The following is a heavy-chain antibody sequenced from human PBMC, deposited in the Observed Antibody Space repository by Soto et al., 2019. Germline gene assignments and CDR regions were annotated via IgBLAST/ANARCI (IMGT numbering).Heavy chain of an antibody. V-gene: IGHV4-34*01. Sequence: PXETLYLTFVVYGGSFSGYYWSWIRQPPGKGLEWIGEINHSGSTNYNPSLKSRVTISVDTSKNQFSLKLSSVTAAATAVYYCARRRFSIGWGKYFDYRGQEALVTVS. CDR2: INHSGST. D-gene: IGHD6-19*01. J-gene: IGHJ4*02. CDR1: GGSFSGYY. CDR3: ARRRFSIGWGKYFDY.